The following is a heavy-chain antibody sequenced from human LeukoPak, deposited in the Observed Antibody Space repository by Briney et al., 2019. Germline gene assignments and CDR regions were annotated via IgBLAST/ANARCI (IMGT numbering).Heavy chain of an antibody. Sequence: SETLSLTCTVSGGSISGYYWSWVRQPAGKGLEWVGRIYSSGSTNYNPSLKSRVTLSVDTSMNQFSLKLNSVTAADTAVYYCAGGYTYGPFDYWGQGTLVTVSS. J-gene: IGHJ4*02. CDR1: GGSISGYY. D-gene: IGHD5-18*01. V-gene: IGHV4-4*07. CDR3: AGGYTYGPFDY. CDR2: IYSSGST.